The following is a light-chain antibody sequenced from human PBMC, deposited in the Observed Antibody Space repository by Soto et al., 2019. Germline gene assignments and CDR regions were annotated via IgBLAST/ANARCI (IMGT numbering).Light chain of an antibody. CDR1: SSDIGGYNY. Sequence: QSALTQPASVSGSPGQSITISCTGTSSDIGGYNYVSWYRQHPGKAPKLMIYEVRNRPSEVSNRFSGSKSGNTASLTISGPQAEDEADYYCGSYRSSSILVFGTGTKVTVL. CDR2: EVR. CDR3: GSYRSSSILV. V-gene: IGLV2-14*01. J-gene: IGLJ1*01.